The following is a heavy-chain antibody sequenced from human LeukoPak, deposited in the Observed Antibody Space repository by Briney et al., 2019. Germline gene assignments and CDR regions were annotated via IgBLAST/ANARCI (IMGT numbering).Heavy chain of an antibody. CDR3: ARKGGRTESGSYYVDY. J-gene: IGHJ4*02. V-gene: IGHV4-39*07. CDR1: GGSISSSSYY. D-gene: IGHD1-26*01. Sequence: SETLSLTCTVSGGSISSSSYYWGWIRQPPGKGLEWIGSIYYSGSTYYNPSLKSRVTISVDTSRNQFSQKLSSVTAADTAVYYCARKGGRTESGSYYVDYWGQGTLVTVSS. CDR2: IYYSGST.